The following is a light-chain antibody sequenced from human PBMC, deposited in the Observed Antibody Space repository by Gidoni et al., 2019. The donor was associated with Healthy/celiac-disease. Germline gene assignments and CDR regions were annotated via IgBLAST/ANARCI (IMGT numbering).Light chain of an antibody. J-gene: IGKJ4*01. V-gene: IGKV1-39*01. CDR1: QSISSY. Sequence: DIQMTQSPSSRSASVGDRVTITCRASQSISSYLNWYQQKPGKAPKLLIYAASSLQSGVPSRFSGSGSGTDFTLTISSLQPEDFATYYCQQSYSTPLTFGGXTKVESK. CDR2: AAS. CDR3: QQSYSTPLT.